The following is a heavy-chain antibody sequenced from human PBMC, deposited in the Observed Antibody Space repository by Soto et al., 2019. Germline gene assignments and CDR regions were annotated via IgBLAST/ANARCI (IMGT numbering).Heavy chain of an antibody. Sequence: GASVKVSCKASGYTFTGYYMHWVRQSPGQGLEWMGWINPSGGSTSYAQKFQGRVTMTRDTSTSTVYMELSSLRSEDTAVYYCAREGDSYGMDVWGQGTTVTVSS. CDR1: GYTFTGYY. CDR2: INPSGGST. V-gene: IGHV1-46*01. J-gene: IGHJ6*02. D-gene: IGHD3-3*01. CDR3: AREGDSYGMDV.